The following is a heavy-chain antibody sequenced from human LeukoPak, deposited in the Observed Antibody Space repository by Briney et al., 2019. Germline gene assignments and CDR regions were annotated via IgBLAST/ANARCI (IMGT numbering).Heavy chain of an antibody. V-gene: IGHV3-30-3*01. CDR1: GFSFSNHA. Sequence: PGGSLRLSCAASGFSFSNHAMQWVRQAPGKGLEWVAVISSDGGSKFYLDSVKGRFTISRDNAKNTVYLQMNSLRAEDTAMYYCARDGGAAGFVGAFDFWGQGTIVIVSS. CDR3: ARDGGAAGFVGAFDF. D-gene: IGHD6-13*01. J-gene: IGHJ3*01. CDR2: ISSDGGSK.